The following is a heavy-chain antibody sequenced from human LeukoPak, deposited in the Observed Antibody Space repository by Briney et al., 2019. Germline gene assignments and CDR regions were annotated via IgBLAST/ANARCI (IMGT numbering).Heavy chain of an antibody. Sequence: RPGGSLRLSCAASGFTFSTYSMNWVRQAPGKGLEWVSSISGSSIYIYYADSVKGRFTISRDNAKNSLYLKMNSLSAEDTAVYYCARDPPYYDSSGYYYDYWGQGTLVTVSS. CDR1: GFTFSTYS. D-gene: IGHD3-22*01. V-gene: IGHV3-21*01. J-gene: IGHJ4*02. CDR2: ISGSSIYI. CDR3: ARDPPYYDSSGYYYDY.